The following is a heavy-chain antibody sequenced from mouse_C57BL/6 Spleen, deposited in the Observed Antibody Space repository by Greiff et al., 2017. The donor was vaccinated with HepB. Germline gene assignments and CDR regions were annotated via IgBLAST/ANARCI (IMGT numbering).Heavy chain of an antibody. CDR3: ARWGDDFDY. Sequence: VQLQQSGAELVRPGASVKLSCKASGYTFTDYYINWVKQRPGQGLEWIARIYPGSGNTYYNEKFKGKATMTAEKSSSTAYMQLSSLTSEDSAVYFCARWGDDFDYWGQGTTLTVSS. V-gene: IGHV1-76*01. CDR2: IYPGSGNT. J-gene: IGHJ2*01. CDR1: GYTFTDYY.